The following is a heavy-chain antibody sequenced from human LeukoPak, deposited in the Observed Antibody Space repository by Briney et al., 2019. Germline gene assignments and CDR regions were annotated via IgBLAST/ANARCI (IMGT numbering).Heavy chain of an antibody. D-gene: IGHD3-22*01. CDR2: IYHSGST. J-gene: IGHJ3*02. Sequence: SETLSLTCAVSGGSISSGGYSWSWIRQPPGKGLEWIGYIYHSGSTYYNPSLKSRVTISVDRSKNQFSLKLSSVTAADTAVYYCARGLVVVGPDAFDIWGQGTMVTVSS. CDR3: ARGLVVVGPDAFDI. CDR1: GGSISSGGYS. V-gene: IGHV4-30-2*01.